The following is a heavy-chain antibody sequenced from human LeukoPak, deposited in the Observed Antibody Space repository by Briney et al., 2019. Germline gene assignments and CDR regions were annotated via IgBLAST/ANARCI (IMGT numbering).Heavy chain of an antibody. Sequence: GGSLSLSCAVCVFTFRNYWMHLVRQAPRKGLELVSRINTDGSGRNYADSVKGRFTISRDNAKSTVYLQMNSLRAEDTAVYYCESASSHRLAAGGDYWGQGNLVTVSS. D-gene: IGHD6-13*01. V-gene: IGHV3-74*01. CDR1: VFTFRNYW. CDR3: ESASSHRLAAGGDY. CDR2: INTDGSGR. J-gene: IGHJ4*02.